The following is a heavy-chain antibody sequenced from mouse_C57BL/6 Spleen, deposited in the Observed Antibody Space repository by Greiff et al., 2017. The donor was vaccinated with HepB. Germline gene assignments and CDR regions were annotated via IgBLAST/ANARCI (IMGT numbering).Heavy chain of an antibody. Sequence: QVQLQQPGAELVKPGASVKMSCKASGYTFTSYWITWVKQRPGQGLEWIGDIYPGSGSTNYNEKFKSKATLTVDTSSSTAYMQLSSLTSEDSAVYYCASGGYGSSPWYFDVWGTGTTVTVSS. CDR2: IYPGSGST. D-gene: IGHD1-1*01. CDR1: GYTFTSYW. J-gene: IGHJ1*03. CDR3: ASGGYGSSPWYFDV. V-gene: IGHV1-55*01.